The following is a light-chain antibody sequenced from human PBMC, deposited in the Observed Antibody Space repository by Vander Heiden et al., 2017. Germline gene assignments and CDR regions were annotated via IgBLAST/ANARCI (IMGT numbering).Light chain of an antibody. J-gene: IGLJ2*01. CDR2: KNN. CDR1: RSNIGGNF. V-gene: IGLV1-47*01. Sequence: QSVLTQPPSASGTPGQRGTIPCSGTRSNIGGNFVYWYQQLPETAPKVLIFKNNQRTSWVPDRFSGSKSGTSASLAISGLRSEDEADYYCATWDESLSAVVFGGGTKLTVL. CDR3: ATWDESLSAVV.